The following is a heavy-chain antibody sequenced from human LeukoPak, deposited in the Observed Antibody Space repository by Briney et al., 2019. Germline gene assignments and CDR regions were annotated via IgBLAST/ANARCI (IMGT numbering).Heavy chain of an antibody. J-gene: IGHJ3*01. Sequence: GGSLRLSCAASGFTFSTYAMSWVRQAPGKGLVWVSAIGDGGSSVYYADSVKGRFTISRDNSKNMLHSQMNSLRAEDTAVYFCAKDLLTGVRRVANDAFDVWGQGTMVTVSS. CDR1: GFTFSTYA. CDR2: IGDGGSSV. CDR3: AKDLLTGVRRVANDAFDV. D-gene: IGHD7-27*01. V-gene: IGHV3-23*01.